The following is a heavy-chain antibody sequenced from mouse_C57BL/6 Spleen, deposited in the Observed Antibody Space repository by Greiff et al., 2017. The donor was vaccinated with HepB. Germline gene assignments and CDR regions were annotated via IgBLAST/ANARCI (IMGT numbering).Heavy chain of an antibody. D-gene: IGHD2-10*02. Sequence: VQLQQSGPELVKPGASVKISCKASGYTFTDYYMNWVKQSHGKSLEWIGDINPNNGGTSYNQKFKGKATLTVDKSSSTAYMELRSLTSEDSAVYYCARVWVLYAMDYWGQGTSVTVSS. V-gene: IGHV1-26*01. CDR3: ARVWVLYAMDY. J-gene: IGHJ4*01. CDR1: GYTFTDYY. CDR2: INPNNGGT.